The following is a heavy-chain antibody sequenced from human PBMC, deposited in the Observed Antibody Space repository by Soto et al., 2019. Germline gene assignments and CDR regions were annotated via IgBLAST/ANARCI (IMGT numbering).Heavy chain of an antibody. V-gene: IGHV4-59*01. CDR1: GGSISSYY. D-gene: IGHD6-6*01. Sequence: QVQLQESGPGLVKPSETLSLTCTVSGGSISSYYWSWIRQPPGRGLEWIGYIFYSGNTDYNPSLKSRATISLDTSKNQFSLRRSSVTAADTAVYYCARDRSYSTSRYDAFDIWGQGTMVTVSS. CDR2: IFYSGNT. CDR3: ARDRSYSTSRYDAFDI. J-gene: IGHJ3*02.